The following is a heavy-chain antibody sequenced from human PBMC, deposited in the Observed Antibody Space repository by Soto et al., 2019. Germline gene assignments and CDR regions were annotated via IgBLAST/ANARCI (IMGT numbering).Heavy chain of an antibody. CDR1: GGTFSSYA. J-gene: IGHJ4*02. V-gene: IGHV1-69*13. CDR3: ARVIMVRGVTYFDY. CDR2: IIPIFGTA. Sequence: SVKVSCKASGGTFSSYAISWVRQALGQGLEWMGGIIPIFGTANYAQKFQGRVTMTADESTSTAYMELSSLRSEDTAVYYCARVIMVRGVTYFDYWGQVPLVAVAS. D-gene: IGHD3-10*01.